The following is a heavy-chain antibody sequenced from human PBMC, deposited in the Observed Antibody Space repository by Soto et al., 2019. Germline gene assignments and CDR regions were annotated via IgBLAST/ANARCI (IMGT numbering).Heavy chain of an antibody. Sequence: NPSETLSLTCAVYGGSFSGYYWSWIRQPPGKGLEWIGEINHSGSTNYNPSLKSRVTISVDTSKNQFSLKLSSVTAADTAVYYCARGRITGTTACCWGQGTLVTVSS. D-gene: IGHD1-7*01. J-gene: IGHJ4*02. V-gene: IGHV4-34*01. CDR2: INHSGST. CDR1: GGSFSGYY. CDR3: ARGRITGTTACC.